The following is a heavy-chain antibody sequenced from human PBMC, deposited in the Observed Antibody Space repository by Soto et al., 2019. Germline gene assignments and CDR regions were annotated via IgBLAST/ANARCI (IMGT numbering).Heavy chain of an antibody. CDR3: ASPYYYGSGMSAFDI. D-gene: IGHD3-10*01. V-gene: IGHV4-39*01. J-gene: IGHJ3*02. CDR2: IYYSGST. CDR1: GGSIISSSYY. Sequence: SETLSLTCTVSGGSIISSSYYWVWIRQPPGKGLEWIGSIYYSGSTYYNPSLKSRVTISVDTSKNQFSLKLSSVTAADTAVYYCASPYYYGSGMSAFDIWGQGTMVTISS.